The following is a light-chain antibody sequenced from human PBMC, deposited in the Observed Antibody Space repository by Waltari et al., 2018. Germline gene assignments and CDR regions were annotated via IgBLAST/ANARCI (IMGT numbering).Light chain of an antibody. CDR1: QSINSW. Sequence: DIQMTQSPSTLLAFIGDRVTFTCRPSQSINSWLAWYQQNPGNAPKLLIYKASNLGSGVPSRFSGSGSGTEFTVTISSLQPDDLATYYCQQYDSFPYTFGQGTKLEIK. CDR2: KAS. V-gene: IGKV1-5*03. J-gene: IGKJ2*01. CDR3: QQYDSFPYT.